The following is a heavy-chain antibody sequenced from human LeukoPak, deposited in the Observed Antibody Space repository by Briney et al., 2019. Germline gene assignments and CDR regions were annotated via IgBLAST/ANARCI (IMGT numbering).Heavy chain of an antibody. D-gene: IGHD5-18*01. CDR2: VSWNSGSI. CDR3: AIPRGAAMWY. CDR1: GFTFDDYA. V-gene: IGHV3-9*01. J-gene: IGHJ4*02. Sequence: PGGSLRLSCAASGFTFDDYAMHWVRQAPGKGLEWVSGVSWNSGSIGYADSVKGRFTISRDNAKNSLYPQMNSLRAEDTALYYCAIPRGAAMWYWGQGTLVTVSS.